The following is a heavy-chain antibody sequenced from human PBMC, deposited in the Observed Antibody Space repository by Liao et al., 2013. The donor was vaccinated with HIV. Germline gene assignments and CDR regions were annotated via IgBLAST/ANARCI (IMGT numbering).Heavy chain of an antibody. V-gene: IGHV4-4*07. Sequence: QVQLQESGPGLVKPSETLSLTCTVSGGSISSYYWSWIRQPAGKGLEWIGRIYTSGSTNYNPSLKSRVTMSVDTSKNQFSLKLSSVTAADTAVYYCARIGPEVITMVRGVHYWYFDLWAVAPWSLSPQ. CDR3: ARIGPEVITMVRGVHYWYFDL. CDR2: IYTSGST. CDR1: GGSISSYY. D-gene: IGHD3-10*01. J-gene: IGHJ2*01.